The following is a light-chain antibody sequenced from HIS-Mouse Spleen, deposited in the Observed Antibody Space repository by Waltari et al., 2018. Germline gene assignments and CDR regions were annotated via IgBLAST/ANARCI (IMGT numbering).Light chain of an antibody. V-gene: IGLV3-10*01. CDR1: ALPTKY. J-gene: IGLJ2*01. Sequence: SYELTQPPSVSVSPGQPARITCSGDALPTKYPYWYQQKSGQAPVLVIYEDSKRPAGIPERFSGSSSGTMATLTISGAQVEDEADYYCYSTDSSGNHRVFGGGTKLTVL. CDR2: EDS. CDR3: YSTDSSGNHRV.